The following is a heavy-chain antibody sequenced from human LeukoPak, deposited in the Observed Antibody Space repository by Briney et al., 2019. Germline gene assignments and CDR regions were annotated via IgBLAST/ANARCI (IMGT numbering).Heavy chain of an antibody. CDR1: GASISSSGNY. Sequence: SETLSLTCAVSGASISSSGNYWGWIRQPPGKGLEWIGDFDSSGSTYYKLSLKSRVAISVDMSKNQFSLRLSSVTAADTAVYYCARLAVTGEYFDYWGRGTLVTVSS. D-gene: IGHD6-19*01. CDR3: ARLAVTGEYFDY. CDR2: FDSSGST. J-gene: IGHJ4*02. V-gene: IGHV4-39*01.